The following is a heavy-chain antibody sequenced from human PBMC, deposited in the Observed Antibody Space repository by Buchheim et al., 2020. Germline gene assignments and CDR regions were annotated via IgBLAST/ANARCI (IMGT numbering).Heavy chain of an antibody. CDR1: GFTFSSYW. Sequence: EVQLVESGGGLVQPGGSLRLSCAASGFTFSSYWMSWVRPAPGKGLEWVANIKQDGSEKYYVDSVKGRFTISTDTAKNSLYLQMNSLRAEDTAVYYCAREEGAYYYDSSGYTDYWGQGTL. V-gene: IGHV3-7*01. CDR2: IKQDGSEK. J-gene: IGHJ4*02. CDR3: AREEGAYYYDSSGYTDY. D-gene: IGHD3-22*01.